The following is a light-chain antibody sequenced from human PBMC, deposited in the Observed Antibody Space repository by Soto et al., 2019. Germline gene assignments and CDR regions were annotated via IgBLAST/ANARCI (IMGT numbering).Light chain of an antibody. CDR3: QQANRFPLT. J-gene: IGKJ4*01. CDR1: QGISNW. CDR2: TGS. V-gene: IGKV1-12*01. Sequence: DIQMTQSPSSVSASVGDRVSITCRASQGISNWLAWYQQKPGRAPKLLIYTGSSLQSGVPSRFSGTGSGTDFTLTISSLQPEDVATYYCQQANRFPLTFGGGNKVEIK.